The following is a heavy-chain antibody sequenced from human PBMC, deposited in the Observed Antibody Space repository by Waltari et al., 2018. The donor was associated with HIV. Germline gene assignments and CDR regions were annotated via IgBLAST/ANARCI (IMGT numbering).Heavy chain of an antibody. CDR1: GYKFTNYA. Sequence: QVQLVQSGSELKKPGASVKISCRASGYKFTNYAMNWVRQAPGQGLEWMGWINTNTGNPTYAQGFTGRFVFSLDTSVSTAYLQINSLKAEDTAVYYCAKLGMKNWFDPWGQGTLVTVSS. CDR2: INTNTGNP. D-gene: IGHD3-3*02. CDR3: AKLGMKNWFDP. J-gene: IGHJ5*02. V-gene: IGHV7-4-1*02.